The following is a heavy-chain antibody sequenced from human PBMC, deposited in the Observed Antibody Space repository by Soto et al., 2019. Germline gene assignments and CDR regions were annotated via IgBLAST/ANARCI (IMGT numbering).Heavy chain of an antibody. D-gene: IGHD2-2*02. CDR1: GYTFTLFG. CDR2: ISPYNGDT. J-gene: IGHJ4*02. CDR3: ARVGQYRYFDY. V-gene: IGHV1-18*01. Sequence: QVQLVQFGAEVKKPGASVKVSCTTSGYTFTLFGITWVRQAPGQGLEWMGGISPYNGDTKYAEKLEGRVTLTTDTSTDTAYMELTSLTSDDTAEYNCARVGQYRYFDYWGQGTLVTVSS.